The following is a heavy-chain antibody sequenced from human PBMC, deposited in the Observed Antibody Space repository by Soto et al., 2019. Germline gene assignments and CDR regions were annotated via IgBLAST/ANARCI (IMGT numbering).Heavy chain of an antibody. CDR1: GYTFTSYA. Sequence: ASVKVSCKASGYTFTSYAMHWVRQAPGQRLEWMGWINAGNDNTKYSQKFQGRVTITRDTSASTAYMELSSLRSEDTALYYCARDGPATVTTPYYFDYWGQGTLVTVSS. D-gene: IGHD4-17*01. CDR2: INAGNDNT. CDR3: ARDGPATVTTPYYFDY. J-gene: IGHJ4*02. V-gene: IGHV1-3*01.